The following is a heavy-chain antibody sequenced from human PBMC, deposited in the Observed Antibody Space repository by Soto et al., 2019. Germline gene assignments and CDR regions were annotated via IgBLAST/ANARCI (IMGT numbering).Heavy chain of an antibody. CDR3: AKDYGYRAAVPDLLFDS. J-gene: IGHJ4*02. CDR2: ISASGGST. V-gene: IGHV3-23*01. D-gene: IGHD2-2*01. CDR1: GCTLSDYG. Sequence: EVQLLESGGGSVQPGRSLRLSCEPSGCTLSDYGMSWVRQAPGKGLEWVAGISASGGSTFYADSVKGRFTISRDTSKNTLYLQMNSLGAEDTAVYYCAKDYGYRAAVPDLLFDSWGQGTPVTVSS.